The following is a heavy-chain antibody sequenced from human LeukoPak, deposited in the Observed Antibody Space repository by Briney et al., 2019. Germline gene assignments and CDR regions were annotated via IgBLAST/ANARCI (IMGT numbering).Heavy chain of an antibody. Sequence: ASVNVSCKVSGYTLTELSMHWVRQAPGKGLEWMGGFDPEAGETIYAQKFQGRVTMTEDTSTDTAYMELSSLRSEDTAVNYCATGRGGSASYPYWGQGTLVTVSS. CDR1: GYTLTELS. CDR3: ATGRGGSASYPY. V-gene: IGHV1-24*01. D-gene: IGHD3-10*01. CDR2: FDPEAGET. J-gene: IGHJ4*02.